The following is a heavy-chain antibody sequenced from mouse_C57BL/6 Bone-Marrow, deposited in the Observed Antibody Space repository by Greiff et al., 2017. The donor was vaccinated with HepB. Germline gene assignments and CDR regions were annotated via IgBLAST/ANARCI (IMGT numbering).Heavy chain of an antibody. J-gene: IGHJ3*01. CDR3: ARVYDYDGWFTY. D-gene: IGHD2-4*01. Sequence: QVHVKQSGAELARPGASVKLSCKASGYTFTSYGISWVKQRTGQGLEWIGEIYPRSGNTYYNEKFKGKATLTADKSSSTAYMELRSLTSEDSAVYFCARVYDYDGWFTYWGQGTLVTVSA. V-gene: IGHV1-81*01. CDR2: IYPRSGNT. CDR1: GYTFTSYG.